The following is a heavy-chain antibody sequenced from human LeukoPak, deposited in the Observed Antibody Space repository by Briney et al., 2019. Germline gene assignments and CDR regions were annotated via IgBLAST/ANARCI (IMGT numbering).Heavy chain of an antibody. D-gene: IGHD5-24*01. J-gene: IGHJ4*02. CDR3: ARVGFRDGDY. CDR2: MNPNSGNT. Sequence: ASVKVSCKASGYTFTSYGISWVRQAPGQGLEWMGWMNPNSGNTGYAQKFQGRVTMTRSTSISTAYMELSSLRSEDTAVYYCARVGFRDGDYWGQGTLVTVSS. CDR1: GYTFTSYG. V-gene: IGHV1-8*02.